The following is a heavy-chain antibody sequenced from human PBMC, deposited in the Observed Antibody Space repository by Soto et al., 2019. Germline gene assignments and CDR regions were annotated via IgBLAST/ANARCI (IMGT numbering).Heavy chain of an antibody. CDR2: IIPIFGTA. D-gene: IGHD3-3*01. J-gene: IGHJ6*02. CDR3: ARGRPPAYDFWSGSMDV. CDR1: GGTFSSYA. V-gene: IGHV1-69*13. Sequence: GASVKVSCKASGGTFSSYAISWVRQAPGQGLEWMGGIIPIFGTANYAQKFQGRVTITADESTSTAYMELSSLRSEDTAVYYRARGRPPAYDFWSGSMDVWGQGTTVTVSS.